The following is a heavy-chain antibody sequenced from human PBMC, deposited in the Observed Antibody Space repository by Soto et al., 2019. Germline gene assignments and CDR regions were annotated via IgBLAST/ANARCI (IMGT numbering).Heavy chain of an antibody. Sequence: SETLSLTCAVYGGSFSGYYWSWIRQPPGKGLEWIGEINHSGSTNYNPSLKSRVTISVDTSKNQFSLKLSSVTAADTAVYYCARKDTVVVPAAAAPIFDYWGQGTLVTVSS. CDR1: GGSFSGYY. CDR3: ARKDTVVVPAAAAPIFDY. J-gene: IGHJ4*02. D-gene: IGHD2-2*01. V-gene: IGHV4-34*01. CDR2: INHSGST.